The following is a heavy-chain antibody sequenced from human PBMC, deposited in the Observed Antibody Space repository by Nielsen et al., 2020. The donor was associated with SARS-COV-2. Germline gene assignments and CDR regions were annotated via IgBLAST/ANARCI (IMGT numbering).Heavy chain of an antibody. CDR1: GYTFPSYD. V-gene: IGHV1-8*01. Sequence: ASVKVSCKASGYTFPSYDINWVRQATGQGLEWMGWMNPNSGNTGYAQKFQGRVTMTRNTSISTAYMELSSLRSEDTAVYYCTRVHYDFWSGYYSGVRDYWGQGTLVTVSS. J-gene: IGHJ4*02. CDR2: MNPNSGNT. CDR3: TRVHYDFWSGYYSGVRDY. D-gene: IGHD3-3*01.